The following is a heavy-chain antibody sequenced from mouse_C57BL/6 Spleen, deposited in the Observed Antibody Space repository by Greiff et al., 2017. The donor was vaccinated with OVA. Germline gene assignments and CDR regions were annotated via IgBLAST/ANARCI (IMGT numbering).Heavy chain of an antibody. CDR3: ARFTTVVATDY. V-gene: IGHV1-50*01. J-gene: IGHJ2*01. Sequence: QVQLQQSGAELVKPGASVKLSCKASGYTFTSYWMQWVKQRPGQGLEWIGEIDPSDSYTNYNQKFKGKATLTVDTSSSTAYMQLSSLTSEDSAVYYCARFTTVVATDYWGQGTTLTVSS. D-gene: IGHD1-1*01. CDR1: GYTFTSYW. CDR2: IDPSDSYT.